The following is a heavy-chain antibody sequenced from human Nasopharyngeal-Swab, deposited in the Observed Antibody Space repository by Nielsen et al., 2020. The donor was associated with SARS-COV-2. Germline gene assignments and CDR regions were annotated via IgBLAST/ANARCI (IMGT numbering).Heavy chain of an antibody. J-gene: IGHJ4*02. CDR3: ANSRTYYDILTGYYTGLSFDY. CDR2: ISGSGGST. V-gene: IGHV3-23*01. D-gene: IGHD3-9*01. Sequence: GESLKISCAASGFTFSSYAMSWVRQAPGKGLEWVSAISGSGGSTYYADSVKGRFTISRDNSKNTLYLQMNSLRAEDTAVYYCANSRTYYDILTGYYTGLSFDYWGQGTLVTVSS. CDR1: GFTFSSYA.